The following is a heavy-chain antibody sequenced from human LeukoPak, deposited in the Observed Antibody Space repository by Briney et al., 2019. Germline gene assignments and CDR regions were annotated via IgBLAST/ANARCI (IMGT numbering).Heavy chain of an antibody. CDR3: ARAPGYYDSSGLGIDY. D-gene: IGHD3-22*01. Sequence: SETLSLTCTVSGGSISSYYWSWIRQPSGKGLEWIGYIYYSGSTNYNPSLKSRVTISVDTSKNQFSLKLSSVTAADTAVYYCARAPGYYDSSGLGIDYWGQGTLVTVSS. CDR2: IYYSGST. CDR1: GGSISSYY. J-gene: IGHJ4*02. V-gene: IGHV4-59*01.